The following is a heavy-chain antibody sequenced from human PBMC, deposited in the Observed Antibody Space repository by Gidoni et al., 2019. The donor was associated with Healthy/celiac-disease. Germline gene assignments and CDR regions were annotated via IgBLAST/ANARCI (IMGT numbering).Heavy chain of an antibody. CDR2: ISSSGSTI. Sequence: EVQLVESGGGLVQPGGSLILSCAASGFPFSSYEMNWVRQAPGKGLEWVSYISSSGSTIYYADSVKGRFTISRDNAKNSLYLQMNSLRAEDTAVYYCARAPDYGDIETPLDYWGQGTLVTVSS. J-gene: IGHJ4*02. V-gene: IGHV3-48*03. CDR1: GFPFSSYE. CDR3: ARAPDYGDIETPLDY. D-gene: IGHD4-17*01.